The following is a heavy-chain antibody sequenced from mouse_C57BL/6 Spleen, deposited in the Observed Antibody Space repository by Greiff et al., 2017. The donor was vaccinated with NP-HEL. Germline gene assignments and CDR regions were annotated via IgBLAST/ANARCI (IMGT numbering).Heavy chain of an antibody. J-gene: IGHJ4*01. CDR3: ARQGKGAMDY. D-gene: IGHD3-3*01. CDR1: GFTFSDYY. CDR2: ISNGGGST. V-gene: IGHV5-12*01. Sequence: EVKLVESGGGLVQPGGSLKLSCAASGFTFSDYYMYWVRQTPEKRLEWVAYISNGGGSTYYPDTVKGRFTISRDNAKNTLYLQMSRLKSEDTAMYYCARQGKGAMDYWGQGTSVTVSS.